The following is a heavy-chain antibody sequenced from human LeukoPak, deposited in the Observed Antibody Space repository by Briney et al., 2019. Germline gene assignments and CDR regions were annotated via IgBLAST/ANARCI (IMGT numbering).Heavy chain of an antibody. CDR2: MNPNSGNT. V-gene: IGHV1-8*01. J-gene: IGHJ4*02. Sequence: ASVKVPCKASGYTFTSYDINWVRQATGQGLEWMGWMNPNSGNTGYAQKFQGRVTMTRNTSKSTAYMELSSLRSEDTAVYYCARRIYGGYVHYFDYWGQGTLVTVSS. CDR1: GYTFTSYD. D-gene: IGHD5-12*01. CDR3: ARRIYGGYVHYFDY.